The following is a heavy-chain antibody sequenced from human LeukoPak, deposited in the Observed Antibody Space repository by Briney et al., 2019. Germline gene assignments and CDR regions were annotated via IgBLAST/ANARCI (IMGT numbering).Heavy chain of an antibody. Sequence: GESLKISCKGSGYSFISYWICWVRQMPGKGLEWMGIIYPGDSDTRYSPSFQGQVTISADKSISTAYLQWSSLKASDTAMYYCARLSRLEYSSSYYFDYWGQGTLVTVSS. V-gene: IGHV5-51*01. J-gene: IGHJ4*02. CDR2: IYPGDSDT. CDR1: GYSFISYW. CDR3: ARLSRLEYSSSYYFDY. D-gene: IGHD6-6*01.